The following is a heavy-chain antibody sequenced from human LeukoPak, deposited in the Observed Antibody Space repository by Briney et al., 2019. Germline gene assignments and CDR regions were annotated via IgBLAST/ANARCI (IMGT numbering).Heavy chain of an antibody. CDR2: IISLFGTA. Sequence: GASVKVSCKASGGTFSNYTISWVRQAPGQGLEWMGGIISLFGTANYAQKFQGRGTITTDESTSTAYMELSSLRSEDTAVYYCATAQLITMVRGVTDWFDPWGQGTLVTVSS. V-gene: IGHV1-69*05. J-gene: IGHJ5*02. CDR1: GGTFSNYT. CDR3: ATAQLITMVRGVTDWFDP. D-gene: IGHD3-10*01.